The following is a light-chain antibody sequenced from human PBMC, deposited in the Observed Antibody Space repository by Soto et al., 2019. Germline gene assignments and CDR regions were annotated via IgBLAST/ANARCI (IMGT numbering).Light chain of an antibody. Sequence: EIVMTQSPATLSVSPGERATLSCRASQSVSSNLAWYQQKPGQAPRLLIYGASTRATGIPARFSGSGSGTEFTLTISSLQSEDFAVYYCQKYNNWPPYTFGQGTKLDSK. J-gene: IGKJ2*01. CDR1: QSVSSN. CDR2: GAS. V-gene: IGKV3-15*01. CDR3: QKYNNWPPYT.